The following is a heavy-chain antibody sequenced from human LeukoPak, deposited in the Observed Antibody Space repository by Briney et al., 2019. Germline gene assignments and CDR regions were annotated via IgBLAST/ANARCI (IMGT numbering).Heavy chain of an antibody. V-gene: IGHV3-21*01. CDR1: GFTFSSYN. Sequence: GGSLRLSCAASGFTFSSYNMNWVRQAPGKGLEWVSSISSSSTYIYYADSVKGRFTISRDNAKNSLYLQMNSLRAEDTAVYYCARRVRAISDIGDNWFDPWGQGTLVTVSS. CDR3: ARRVRAISDIGDNWFDP. J-gene: IGHJ5*02. D-gene: IGHD3-10*01. CDR2: ISSSSTYI.